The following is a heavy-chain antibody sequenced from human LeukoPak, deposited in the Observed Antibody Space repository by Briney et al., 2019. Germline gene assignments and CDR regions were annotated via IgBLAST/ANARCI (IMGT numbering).Heavy chain of an antibody. CDR1: GFTFSSYW. D-gene: IGHD6-19*01. CDR2: IIFDGRRT. J-gene: IGHJ6*04. V-gene: IGHV3-74*01. Sequence: GGSLRLSCAASGFTFSSYWMHWVRQAPGKGLVWVSRIIFDGRRTNYADSVKGRFTISRDNAKNTLYLQMNSLRADDTAVYYCARGGERSSGWPLDVWGKGTTVTVSS. CDR3: ARGGERSSGWPLDV.